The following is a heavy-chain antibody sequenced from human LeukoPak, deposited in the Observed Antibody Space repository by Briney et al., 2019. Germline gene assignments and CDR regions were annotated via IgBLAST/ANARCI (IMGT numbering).Heavy chain of an antibody. D-gene: IGHD3-9*01. CDR3: ARDVAISQFDY. CDR1: GYTFTSHG. J-gene: IGHJ4*02. Sequence: ASVKVSCKASGYTFTSHGISWVRQAPGQGLEWMGWISGYSGQTDYSEKLQGRVTMTTDTSTSTAYMELRSLTLDDTAVYYCARDVAISQFDYWGQGTLATVSS. CDR2: ISGYSGQT. V-gene: IGHV1-18*01.